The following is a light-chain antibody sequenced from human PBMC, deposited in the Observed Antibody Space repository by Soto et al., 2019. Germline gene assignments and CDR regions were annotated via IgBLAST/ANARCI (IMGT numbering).Light chain of an antibody. Sequence: AIPWNPSPSALSAYTGARVPLTCRACQGISSYLAWYQQKPGKAPKLLIYAASTLQSGVPSRFSGSGSGTDFTLTISSLQPDDFATYYCQQYNSYSRTFCQGTKVDI. CDR3: QQYNSYSRT. J-gene: IGKJ1*01. CDR1: QGISSY. CDR2: AAS. V-gene: IGKV1-8*01.